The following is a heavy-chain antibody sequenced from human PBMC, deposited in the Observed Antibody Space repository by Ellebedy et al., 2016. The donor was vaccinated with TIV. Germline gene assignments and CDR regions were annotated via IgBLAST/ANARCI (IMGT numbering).Heavy chain of an antibody. Sequence: GESLKISXTASGFTFGDYAMSWFRQAPGKGLEWVGFIRSKAYGGTTEYAASVKGRFTISRGDSKSIAYLQMNSLKTEDTAVYYCTRVTMVRGVIIGGLDYWGQGTLVTVSS. CDR3: TRVTMVRGVIIGGLDY. J-gene: IGHJ4*02. CDR2: IRSKAYGGTT. CDR1: GFTFGDYA. V-gene: IGHV3-49*03. D-gene: IGHD3-10*01.